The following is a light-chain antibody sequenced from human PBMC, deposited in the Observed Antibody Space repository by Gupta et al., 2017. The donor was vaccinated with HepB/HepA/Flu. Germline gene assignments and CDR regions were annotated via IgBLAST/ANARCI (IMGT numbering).Light chain of an antibody. Sequence: DIVMTQSPATLSVSPGERATLSCRASQSVSSNLAWYQQKPGQAPRLLIYGASTRATGIPARFSGSGSGTEFTLTISSLQSEEFAVYYGQQYNNWPPGFGGGTKVEIK. CDR3: QQYNNWPPG. CDR1: QSVSSN. J-gene: IGKJ4*01. CDR2: GAS. V-gene: IGKV3-15*01.